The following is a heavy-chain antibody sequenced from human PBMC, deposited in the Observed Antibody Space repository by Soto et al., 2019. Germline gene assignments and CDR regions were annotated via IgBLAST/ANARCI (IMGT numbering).Heavy chain of an antibody. CDR1: GGSISSGGYS. CDR2: IYHSGST. D-gene: IGHD3-3*01. Sequence: SETLSLTCAVSGGSISSGGYSWSWIRQPPGKGLEWIGYIYHSGSTYYNPSLKSRVTISVDRSKNQFSLKLSSVTAADTAVYYCARGPYDFWSGPYYFDYWGQGTLVTVSS. CDR3: ARGPYDFWSGPYYFDY. J-gene: IGHJ4*02. V-gene: IGHV4-30-2*01.